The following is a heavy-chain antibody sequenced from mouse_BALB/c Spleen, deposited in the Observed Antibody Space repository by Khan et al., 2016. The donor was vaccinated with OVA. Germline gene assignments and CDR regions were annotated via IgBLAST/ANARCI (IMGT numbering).Heavy chain of an antibody. CDR3: ARTARIKY. Sequence: EVKLLESGPGLVKPSQSLSLTCTVTGYSITSGYGWNWIRQFPGNKLEWMGYISYSGSTNYNPSLKSRIFITRDTSKHQFFLQLNSVTTEDTATYYCARTARIKYWGQGTTLTVSS. D-gene: IGHD1-2*01. CDR2: ISYSGST. V-gene: IGHV3-2*02. CDR1: GYSITSGYG. J-gene: IGHJ2*01.